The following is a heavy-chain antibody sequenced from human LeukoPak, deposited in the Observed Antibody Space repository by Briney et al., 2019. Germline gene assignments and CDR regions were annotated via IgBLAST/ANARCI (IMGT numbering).Heavy chain of an antibody. CDR1: GFTFSSYG. V-gene: IGHV3-33*01. D-gene: IGHD3-10*01. CDR2: IWYDGSNK. Sequence: GGSLRLSCAASGFTFSSYGMHWVRQAPGKGLEWVAVIWYDGSNKYYVDSVEGRFTISRDNSKNTLYLQMNSLRAEDTAVYYCARDFRTYSGSGSPIPQYYFDYWGQGALVTVSS. J-gene: IGHJ4*02. CDR3: ARDFRTYSGSGSPIPQYYFDY.